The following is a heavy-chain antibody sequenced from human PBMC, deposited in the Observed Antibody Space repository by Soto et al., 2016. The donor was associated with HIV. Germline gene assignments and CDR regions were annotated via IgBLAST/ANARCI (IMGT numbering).Heavy chain of an antibody. J-gene: IGHJ4*02. CDR1: GYTFTGYY. CDR2: INSKSGGT. V-gene: IGHV1-2*02. CDR3: ARDMGAEQEPLDY. Sequence: QVQLVQSGAEVKEPGASVKVSCKASGYTFTGYYMHWVRQAPGQGLEWMGWINSKSGGTNYAQKFQGRVTMTRDTSIRTVYMELTRLRSDDTAMYFCARDMGAEQEPLDYWGQGTLVTVSS. D-gene: IGHD6-13*01.